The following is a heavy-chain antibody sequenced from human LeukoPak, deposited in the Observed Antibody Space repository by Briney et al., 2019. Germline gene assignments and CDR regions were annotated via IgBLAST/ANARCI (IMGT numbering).Heavy chain of an antibody. CDR3: ARERDYSNAYVMDV. D-gene: IGHD4-11*01. Sequence: SETLSLICTVSGASISDYYWSWIRQPAGKGLEWIGRFYTSGSTNYNPSLKSRVTMSVDTSKNQFSPRLSSVTAADTAVYYCARERDYSNAYVMDVWGQGTTVTVSS. CDR2: FYTSGST. CDR1: GASISDYY. J-gene: IGHJ6*02. V-gene: IGHV4-4*07.